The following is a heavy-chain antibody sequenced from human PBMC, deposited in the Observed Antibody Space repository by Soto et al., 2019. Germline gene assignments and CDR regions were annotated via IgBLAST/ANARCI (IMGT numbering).Heavy chain of an antibody. CDR1: GFTFSNAW. V-gene: IGHV3-15*07. CDR2: IKSKTDGGTT. Sequence: EVQLVESGGGLVKPGGSLRLSCAASGFTFSNAWMNWFRQAPGKGLEWVGRIKSKTDGGTTDYAAPVKGRFTISRDDSKNTLYLQMNSLKTEDTAVYYCTTVGLDIVASEWAYYFDYWGQGTLVTVSS. J-gene: IGHJ4*02. D-gene: IGHD5-12*01. CDR3: TTVGLDIVASEWAYYFDY.